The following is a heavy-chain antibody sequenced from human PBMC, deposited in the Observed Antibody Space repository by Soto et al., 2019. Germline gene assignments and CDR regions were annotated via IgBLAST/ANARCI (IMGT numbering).Heavy chain of an antibody. CDR3: ARGPYCSSTSCLGGWFDP. D-gene: IGHD2-2*01. V-gene: IGHV4-34*01. CDR1: GGSFSGYY. J-gene: IGHJ5*02. Sequence: SETLSLTCAVYGGSFSGYYWSWIRQPPGNGLEWIGEINHSGSTNYNPSLKSRVTISVDTSQNQFSLKLSSVTAADTAAYYCARGPYCSSTSCLGGWFDPWGQGTMVTVYS. CDR2: INHSGST.